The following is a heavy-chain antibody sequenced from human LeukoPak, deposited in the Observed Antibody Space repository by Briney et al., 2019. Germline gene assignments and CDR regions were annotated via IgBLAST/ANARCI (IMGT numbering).Heavy chain of an antibody. V-gene: IGHV3-23*01. Sequence: PGGSLRLSCAASGLTFSSHAMSWVRQAPGKGLEWVSAISGSGGSTYYADSVKGRFTISRDNSKNTLYLQMNSLRAEDTAVYYCAKRIVPAATVYGMDVWGQGTTVTVSS. CDR2: ISGSGGST. CDR3: AKRIVPAATVYGMDV. CDR1: GLTFSSHA. D-gene: IGHD2-2*01. J-gene: IGHJ6*02.